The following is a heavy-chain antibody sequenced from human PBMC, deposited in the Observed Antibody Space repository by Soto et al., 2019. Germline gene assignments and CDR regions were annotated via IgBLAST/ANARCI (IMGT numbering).Heavy chain of an antibody. CDR3: ARSLSYSSSWYGIASDI. CDR2: INPNSGGT. J-gene: IGHJ3*02. V-gene: IGHV1-2*04. D-gene: IGHD6-13*01. CDR1: GYTFTGYY. Sequence: ASVKVSCKASGYTFTGYYMHWVRQAPGQGLEWMGWINPNSGGTNYAQKFQGWVTMTRDTSISTAYMELSRLRSDDTAVYYCARSLSYSSSWYGIASDIWGQGTMVTVS.